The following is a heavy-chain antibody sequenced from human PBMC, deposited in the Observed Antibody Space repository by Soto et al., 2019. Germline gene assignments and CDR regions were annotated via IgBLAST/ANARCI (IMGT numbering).Heavy chain of an antibody. CDR2: IKSKTDGGTT. V-gene: IGHV3-15*01. CDR1: GFTFSNAW. J-gene: IGHJ6*02. D-gene: IGHD2-2*01. Sequence: GSLRLSCAAAGFTFSNAWMIWVRQAPGKGLEWVGRIKSKTDGGTTDYAAPVKGRFTISRDDSKNTLYLQMNSLKTEDTAVYYCTTPPPALDYYYGMDVWGQGTTVTVSS. CDR3: TTPPPALDYYYGMDV.